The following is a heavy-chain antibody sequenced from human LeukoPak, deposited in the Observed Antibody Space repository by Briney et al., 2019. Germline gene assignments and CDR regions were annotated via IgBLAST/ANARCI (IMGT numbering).Heavy chain of an antibody. J-gene: IGHJ6*03. CDR2: IIPIFGTA. CDR3: ERVRGYSYGWYYYMDV. CDR1: GRTFSSYA. D-gene: IGHD5-18*01. V-gene: IGHV1-69*05. Sequence: SVKVSCKASGRTFSSYAISWVRQAPGQGLEWMGGIIPIFGTANYAQKFQGRVTITTDKSTSTAYMELSSLRSKDTAVYYCERVRGYSYGWYYYMDVWGKGTTVTASS.